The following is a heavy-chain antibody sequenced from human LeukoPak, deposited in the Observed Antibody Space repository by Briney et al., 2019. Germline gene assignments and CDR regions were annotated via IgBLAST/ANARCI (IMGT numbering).Heavy chain of an antibody. Sequence: GGSLRLSCAASGFSVSGIHMNWVRQAPGKDLEWVSGLYSGGATYYADSMGGRFTISRDHSKNTVYLQMTSLGPDDTAVYYCARIWARGSYDDYWGQGTLVTVSS. CDR3: ARIWARGSYDDY. CDR1: GFSVSGIH. D-gene: IGHD1-26*01. CDR2: LYSGGAT. V-gene: IGHV3-66*01. J-gene: IGHJ4*02.